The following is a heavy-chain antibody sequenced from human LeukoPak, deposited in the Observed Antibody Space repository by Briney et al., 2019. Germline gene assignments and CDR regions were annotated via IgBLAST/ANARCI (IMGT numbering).Heavy chain of an antibody. D-gene: IGHD3-22*01. CDR3: ARDLNWDQDTSGYHQNWLDP. V-gene: IGHV1-18*01. Sequence: ASVKVSCKTSGYTFSNCGMSWVRQAPGQGLEWMGWINAYNGHTQYAQKVQGRVTLTTDTSTSTAYMELRSLRSDDTAVYYCARDLNWDQDTSGYHQNWLDPWGQGTLVTVSS. CDR2: INAYNGHT. CDR1: GYTFSNCG. J-gene: IGHJ5*02.